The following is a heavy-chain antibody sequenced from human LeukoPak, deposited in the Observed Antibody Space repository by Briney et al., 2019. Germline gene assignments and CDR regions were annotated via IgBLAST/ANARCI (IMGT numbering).Heavy chain of an antibody. CDR1: GGSISSSSYY. CDR2: IYYSGST. J-gene: IGHJ4*02. D-gene: IGHD2-21*02. CDR3: AKPQVTANWYYFHY. V-gene: IGHV4-39*01. Sequence: PSETLSLTCTVSGGSISSSSYYWGWIRQPPGKGLEWIGSIYYSGSTYYNPSLKSRVTISVDTSKNQFSLKLSSVTAADTAVYYCAKPQVTANWYYFHYWGQGTLVTVSS.